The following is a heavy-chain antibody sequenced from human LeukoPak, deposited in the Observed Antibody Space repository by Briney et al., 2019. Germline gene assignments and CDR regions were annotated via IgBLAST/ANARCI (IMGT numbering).Heavy chain of an antibody. CDR2: ISAYNGNT. V-gene: IGHV1-18*01. Sequence: ASVKVSCKASGYTFTSYGISWVRQAPGQGLEWMGWISAYNGNTNYAQKLQGRVTITTDTSTSTAYMELRSLRSDDTAVYYRAREKGVVVVSPGGDWGQGTLVTVSS. D-gene: IGHD2-2*01. CDR3: AREKGVVVVSPGGD. CDR1: GYTFTSYG. J-gene: IGHJ4*02.